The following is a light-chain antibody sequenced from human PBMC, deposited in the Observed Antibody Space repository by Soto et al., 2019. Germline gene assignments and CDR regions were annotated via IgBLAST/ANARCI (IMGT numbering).Light chain of an antibody. CDR1: GSNIGAGFD. Sequence: QSVLTQPPSVSGAPGQRVTISCTGSGSNIGAGFDVHWYQQLPGTAPKLLIYGNNNRPSGVPDRFSGSKSGTSASLSITGLQAEDGADYYCQSFDNSLNGFALFGGGTKLTVL. CDR2: GNN. V-gene: IGLV1-40*01. CDR3: QSFDNSLNGFAL. J-gene: IGLJ3*02.